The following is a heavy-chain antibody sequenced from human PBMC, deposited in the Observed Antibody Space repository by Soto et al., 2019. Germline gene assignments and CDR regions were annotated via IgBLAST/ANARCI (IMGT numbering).Heavy chain of an antibody. J-gene: IGHJ4*02. D-gene: IGHD6-19*01. V-gene: IGHV3-73*01. CDR1: GLTFGGSA. CDR3: TRQTDAVQWLVVPTDYNFDY. Sequence: PGGSLRLSCAASGLTFGGSAIHWVRQASGKGLEWVGHIRSKTNSYATAYAESVKGRFTISRDDSMNTAYLQMNSLKTEDTAVYFCTRQTDAVQWLVVPTDYNFDYWGQGTLVTVSS. CDR2: IRSKTNSYAT.